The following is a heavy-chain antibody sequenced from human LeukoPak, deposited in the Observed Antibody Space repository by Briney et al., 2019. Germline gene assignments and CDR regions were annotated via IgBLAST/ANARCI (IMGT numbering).Heavy chain of an antibody. CDR2: INHSGST. J-gene: IGHJ4*02. Sequence: SETLSLTCAVYGGSFSGYYWSWIRQPPGKGLEWIGEINHSGSTNYNPSLKSRVTISVDTSKNQFSLKLSSVTAADTAVYYCATTHSSSWYYFDYWGQGTLVTVSS. D-gene: IGHD6-13*01. CDR1: GGSFSGYY. CDR3: ATTHSSSWYYFDY. V-gene: IGHV4-34*01.